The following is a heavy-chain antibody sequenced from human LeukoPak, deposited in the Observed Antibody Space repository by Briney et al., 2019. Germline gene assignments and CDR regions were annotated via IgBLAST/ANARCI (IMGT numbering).Heavy chain of an antibody. CDR1: GGSISSYY. CDR2: ISYSGST. CDR3: ARGNAN. J-gene: IGHJ4*02. V-gene: IGHV4-59*01. Sequence: SETLSLTCTVSGGSISSYYWSWIRQPPGKGLEWIGYISYSGSTNYNPSLKSRVTISVDTSKNLFFPKLTSVTAADTALYYCARGNANWGQGTLATVSS.